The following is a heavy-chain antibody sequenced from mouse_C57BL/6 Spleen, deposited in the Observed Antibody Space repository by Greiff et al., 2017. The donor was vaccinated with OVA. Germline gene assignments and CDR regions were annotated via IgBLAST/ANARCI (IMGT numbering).Heavy chain of an antibody. CDR1: GYTFTSYW. Sequence: QVQLQQPGAELVKPGASVKMSCKASGYTFTSYWITWVKQRPGQGLEWIGDIYPGSGSTNYNEKFKSKATLTVDTSSSTAYMQLSSLTSEDSAVYYCARGDYYGSSRDFDVWGTGTTVTVSS. V-gene: IGHV1-55*01. CDR3: ARGDYYGSSRDFDV. J-gene: IGHJ1*03. D-gene: IGHD1-1*01. CDR2: IYPGSGST.